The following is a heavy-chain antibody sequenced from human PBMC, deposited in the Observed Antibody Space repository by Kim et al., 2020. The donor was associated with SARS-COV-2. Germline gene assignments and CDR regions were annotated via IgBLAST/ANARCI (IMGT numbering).Heavy chain of an antibody. D-gene: IGHD1-7*01. Sequence: ASVKVSCKVSGYTLTEFSMHWVRQAPGKGLEWMGGFDREDGETIYAQKFQGRVTMTKDTSTDTAYMELRSLRSEDTAVYYCATSTSITGTRAIYYYYYGMDVWGQGTTVTVSS. J-gene: IGHJ6*02. CDR3: ATSTSITGTRAIYYYYYGMDV. V-gene: IGHV1-24*01. CDR1: GYTLTEFS. CDR2: FDREDGET.